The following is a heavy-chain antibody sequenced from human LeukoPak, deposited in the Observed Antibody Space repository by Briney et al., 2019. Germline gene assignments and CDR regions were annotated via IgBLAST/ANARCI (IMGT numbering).Heavy chain of an antibody. V-gene: IGHV1-18*01. J-gene: IGHJ4*02. CDR3: ARESEQLAPDFDY. CDR2: ISVYNGNT. Sequence: GAAVKVSCKASGYTFTSYGISWVRQGPGQGFEWMGWISVYNGNTNYAQKLQGRGTMTTDTSASTAYMELRSLRSDDTAVYYCARESEQLAPDFDYWGQGTLVTVSS. D-gene: IGHD6-6*01. CDR1: GYTFTSYG.